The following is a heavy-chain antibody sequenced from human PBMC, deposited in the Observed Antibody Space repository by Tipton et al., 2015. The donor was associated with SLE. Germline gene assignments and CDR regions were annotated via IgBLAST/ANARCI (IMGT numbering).Heavy chain of an antibody. Sequence: TLSLTCTVSGGSVTGYYWSWIRQPPGKGPEWIGYIFYSGSTYYNPSLKSRVTISVDTSKNQFSLKLSSVTAADTAVYYCAIAVAGRAAFQHWGQGTLVTVSS. CDR3: AIAVAGRAAFQH. D-gene: IGHD6-19*01. J-gene: IGHJ1*01. V-gene: IGHV4-59*02. CDR2: IFYSGST. CDR1: GGSVTGYY.